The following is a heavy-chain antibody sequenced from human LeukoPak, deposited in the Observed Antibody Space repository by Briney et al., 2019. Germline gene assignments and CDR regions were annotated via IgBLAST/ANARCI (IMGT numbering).Heavy chain of an antibody. Sequence: SETLSLTCTVSGGSISSYYWSWIRQPPGKGLEWIGYIYYSGSTNYNPSLKSRVTISVDTSKNQFSLKLSSVTAADTAVYYCARMRVADYYYGMDVWGQGTLVTVSS. CDR1: GGSISSYY. CDR3: ARMRVADYYYGMDV. D-gene: IGHD2-15*01. V-gene: IGHV4-59*08. CDR2: IYYSGST. J-gene: IGHJ6*02.